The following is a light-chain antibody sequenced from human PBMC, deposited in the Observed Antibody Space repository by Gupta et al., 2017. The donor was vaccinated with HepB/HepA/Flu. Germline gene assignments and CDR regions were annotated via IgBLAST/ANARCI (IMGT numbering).Light chain of an antibody. CDR2: WAS. CDR1: QSVLYSDKKNY. Sequence: DLVLPPPPVSLAVSLGERATINCKSSQSVLYSDKKNYFAWYQQKRGQPPQLVISWASTRDSGVPDGFSGSGSGTDFTLTISRLQAEDVAVDDCQQGDNIPRTCGQGTKVEIK. J-gene: IGKJ1*01. CDR3: QQGDNIPRT. V-gene: IGKV4-1*01.